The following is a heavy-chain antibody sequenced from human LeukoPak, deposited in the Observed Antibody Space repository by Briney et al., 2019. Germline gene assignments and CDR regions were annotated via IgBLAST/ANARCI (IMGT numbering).Heavy chain of an antibody. J-gene: IGHJ4*02. V-gene: IGHV3-23*01. D-gene: IGHD6-19*01. CDR3: AKDLRYSSGWSTDY. Sequence: GGSLRLSCAASGXTFSSYAMSWVRQAPGKGQEWVSAISGSGGSTYYADSVKGRFTISRDNSKNTLYLQMNSLRAEDTAVYHCAKDLRYSSGWSTDYWGQGTLVTASS. CDR1: GXTFSSYA. CDR2: ISGSGGST.